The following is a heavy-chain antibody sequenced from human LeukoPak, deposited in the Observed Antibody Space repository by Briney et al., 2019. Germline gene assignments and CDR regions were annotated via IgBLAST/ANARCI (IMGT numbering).Heavy chain of an antibody. J-gene: IGHJ5*02. CDR3: ARHVRKRGIAAAGSPGWFDP. CDR2: IYDSGST. CDR1: GGSISSSSYS. V-gene: IGHV4-39*01. D-gene: IGHD6-13*01. Sequence: SETLSLICTVSGGSISSSSYSWGWIRQPPGKGLEWIGRIYDSGSTYFNPSLKSRFTISVDASKNQLSLRLNSVTAADTAVYYCARHVRKRGIAAAGSPGWFDPWGQGTLVTVSS.